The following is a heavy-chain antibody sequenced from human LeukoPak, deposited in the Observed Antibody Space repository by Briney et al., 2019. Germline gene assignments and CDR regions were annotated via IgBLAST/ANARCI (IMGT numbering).Heavy chain of an antibody. CDR2: IYSGGST. CDR3: ARDLNYDSAY. V-gene: IGHV3-53*01. D-gene: IGHD3-22*01. Sequence: QPGGSLRLSCAASRFTVSSNYMSWVRQAPGKGLEWVSVIYSGGSTYYADSVKGRFTISRDNSKNTVYLQMNSLRAEDTAVYYCARDLNYDSAYWGQGTLVTVSS. J-gene: IGHJ4*02. CDR1: RFTVSSNY.